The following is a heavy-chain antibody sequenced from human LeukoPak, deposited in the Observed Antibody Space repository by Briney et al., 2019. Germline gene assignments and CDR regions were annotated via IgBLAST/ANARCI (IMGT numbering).Heavy chain of an antibody. V-gene: IGHV4-39*07. J-gene: IGHJ2*01. D-gene: IGHD3-9*01. Sequence: SETLSLTCTVSGGSISSSSYYWGWIRQPPGKGLEWIGSIYYSGSTNYNPSLKSRVTISVDKSKNQFSLKLSSVTAADTAVYYCVTSIALAGWGAFDVWGRGTLVTVSS. CDR3: VTSIALAGWGAFDV. CDR2: IYYSGST. CDR1: GGSISSSSYY.